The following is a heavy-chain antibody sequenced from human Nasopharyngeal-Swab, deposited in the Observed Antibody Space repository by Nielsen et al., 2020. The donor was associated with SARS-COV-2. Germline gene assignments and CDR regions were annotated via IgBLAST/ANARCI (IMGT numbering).Heavy chain of an antibody. CDR3: ARSTSSNAFDI. D-gene: IGHD6-13*01. J-gene: IGHJ3*02. Sequence: LKISCAASDFTASNDFMSWVRQVPGKGLEWVSLLYRGDSTYYADSVKGRFTISRDNSRTTLYLQMNSLRAEDTAVYYCARSTSSNAFDIWGQGTMVTVSS. CDR2: LYRGDST. CDR1: DFTASNDF. V-gene: IGHV3-53*01.